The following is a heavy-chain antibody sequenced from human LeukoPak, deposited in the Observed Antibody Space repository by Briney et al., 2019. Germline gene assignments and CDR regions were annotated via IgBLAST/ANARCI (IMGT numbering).Heavy chain of an antibody. V-gene: IGHV1-8*02. CDR1: GYTFTSYY. D-gene: IGHD1-14*01. J-gene: IGHJ4*02. CDR2: INPNSGNT. Sequence: ASVKVSCKASGYTFTSYYMHWVRQATGQGLEWMGWINPNSGNTGYAQKFQGRVTMTRNTSISTAYMELSSLRSEDTAVYYCARAPDAFDYWGQGTLVTVSS. CDR3: ARAPDAFDY.